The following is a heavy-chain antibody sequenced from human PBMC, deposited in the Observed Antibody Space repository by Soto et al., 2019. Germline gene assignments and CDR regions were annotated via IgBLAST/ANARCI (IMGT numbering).Heavy chain of an antibody. D-gene: IGHD2-2*01. CDR1: GFSFDSYW. J-gene: IGHJ1*01. CDR2: IDDDGTTT. Sequence: EVQLVESGGGLVQPGGSLRLSCAASGFSFDSYWMHWVRQAPGQGPVWVSRIDDDGTTTNYADSVKGRFTISRDNAKNTLYLQMNSLRPEDTAVYYCARGPRASSGGTGAYWGQGTLVTVSS. CDR3: ARGPRASSGGTGAY. V-gene: IGHV3-74*01.